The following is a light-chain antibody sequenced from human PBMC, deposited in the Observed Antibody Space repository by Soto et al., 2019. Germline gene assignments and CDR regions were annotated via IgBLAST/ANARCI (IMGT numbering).Light chain of an antibody. CDR2: AVR. V-gene: IGLV2-14*01. CDR1: MRDVGAYNL. CDR3: SAYTARSTLV. Sequence: QSVLTQPASVSGSAGQSITISCSGTMRDVGAYNLVSWYQQHPATAPKPILYAVRSRPSRISSRFSGSRSGNTASLTISGLQSEDEGDYYCSAYTARSTLVFGGGTKVTVL. J-gene: IGLJ3*02.